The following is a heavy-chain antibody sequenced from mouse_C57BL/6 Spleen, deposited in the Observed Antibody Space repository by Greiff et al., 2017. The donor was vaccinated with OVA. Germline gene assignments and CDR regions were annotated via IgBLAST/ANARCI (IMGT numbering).Heavy chain of an antibody. J-gene: IGHJ2*01. CDR1: GYTFTDYY. Sequence: VQLQQSGPELVKPGASVKISCKASGYTFTDYYMNWVKQSHGKSLEWIGDINPNNGGTSYNQKFKGKATLTVDQSSSTAYMELRSLTSEDSAVYYCASLYGSSYHFDYWGQGTTLTVSS. CDR3: ASLYGSSYHFDY. D-gene: IGHD1-1*01. V-gene: IGHV1-26*01. CDR2: INPNNGGT.